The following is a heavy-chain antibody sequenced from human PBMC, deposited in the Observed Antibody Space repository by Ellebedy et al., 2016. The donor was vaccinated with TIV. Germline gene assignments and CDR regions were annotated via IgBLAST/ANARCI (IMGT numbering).Heavy chain of an antibody. Sequence: GESLKISXAASGFTFSTYTMDWVRQAPGKGLEWVSSISISSDLIFYADSVRGRVTISRDNAKNSVYLQISSLRADDTAAYYCARNVNYAHDYWGQGTLVTVSS. CDR3: ARNVNYAHDY. CDR1: GFTFSTYT. CDR2: ISISSDLI. D-gene: IGHD1-7*01. V-gene: IGHV3-21*01. J-gene: IGHJ4*02.